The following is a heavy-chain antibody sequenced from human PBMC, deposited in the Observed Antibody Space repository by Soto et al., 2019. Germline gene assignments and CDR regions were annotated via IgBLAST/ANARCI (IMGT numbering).Heavy chain of an antibody. CDR3: LSEVGYGGNSGAFEG. J-gene: IGHJ3*01. CDR1: GYTFTNYY. V-gene: IGHV1-2*02. D-gene: IGHD4-17*01. Sequence: ASVQVSCKASGYTFTNYYIHWGRQARAQGLEWMGWINPNRGGTNFAQKFQGRVSMTRDTSITTAYMELNRLTSDDTAVYYCLSEVGYGGNSGAFEGWGQGTMVTVAS. CDR2: INPNRGGT.